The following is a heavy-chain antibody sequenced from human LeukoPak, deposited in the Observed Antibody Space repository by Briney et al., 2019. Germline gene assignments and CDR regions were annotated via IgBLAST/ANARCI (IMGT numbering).Heavy chain of an antibody. CDR3: ARDTRAAGFYYYYYYMDV. V-gene: IGHV4-4*07. CDR1: GGSISSYY. Sequence: SETLSLTCTVSGGSISSYYSRWIRQPAGKGLEWIGRIYTSGSTNYNPSLKSRVTMSVGTSKNQFSLKLSSVTPADTAVYYCARDTRAAGFYYYYYYMDVWGKGTTVTVSS. CDR2: IYTSGST. D-gene: IGHD6-13*01. J-gene: IGHJ6*03.